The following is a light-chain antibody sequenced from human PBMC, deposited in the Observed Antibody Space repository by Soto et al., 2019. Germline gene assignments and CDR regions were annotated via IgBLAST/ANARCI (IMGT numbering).Light chain of an antibody. J-gene: IGLJ1*01. V-gene: IGLV2-14*01. CDR3: KSYAVGSTYV. CDR1: GSDIGYFNY. Sequence: QSALTQPASVSGSPGQSITISCTGTGSDIGYFNYVSWYQQQPGKAPKLMIYEVDNRPSGFSIRFSGSKSGSTASLTISGLQAEDEADYYCKSYAVGSTYVFGTGTKLTVL. CDR2: EVD.